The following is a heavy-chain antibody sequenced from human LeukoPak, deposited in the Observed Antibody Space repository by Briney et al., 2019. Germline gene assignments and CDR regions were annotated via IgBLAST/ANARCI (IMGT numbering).Heavy chain of an antibody. CDR3: ARVSSSWHYFDY. D-gene: IGHD6-13*01. J-gene: IGHJ4*02. Sequence: GGSLRLSCAASGFTCSSYTMTWVRQAPGKGLEWVSSISSSSSYIYYADSVKGRFTISRHNAKNSLYLQMNSLRVEDTSVYYCARVSSSWHYFDYWGQGTLVTVSS. CDR2: ISSSSSYI. V-gene: IGHV3-21*01. CDR1: GFTCSSYT.